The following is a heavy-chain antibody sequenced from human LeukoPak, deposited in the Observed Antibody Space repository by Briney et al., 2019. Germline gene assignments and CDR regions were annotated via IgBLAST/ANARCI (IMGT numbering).Heavy chain of an antibody. V-gene: IGHV4-4*07. Sequence: SETLSLTCTVSGGSISSYYWSWIRQPAGKGLEWIGRIYTSGSTNYNPSLKSRVTMSVDTSKNQFSLKLSSVTAADTAVYYCAKEPGGGRIITIFGVAEAWFDPWGQGTLVTVSS. CDR2: IYTSGST. J-gene: IGHJ5*02. CDR1: GGSISSYY. D-gene: IGHD3-3*01. CDR3: AKEPGGGRIITIFGVAEAWFDP.